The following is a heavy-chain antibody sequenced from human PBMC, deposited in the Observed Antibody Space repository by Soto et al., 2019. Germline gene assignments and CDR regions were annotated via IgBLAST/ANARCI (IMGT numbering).Heavy chain of an antibody. CDR3: LGSGSYYNDADY. CDR2: IYYSGST. V-gene: IGHV4-31*03. J-gene: IGHJ4*02. D-gene: IGHD3-10*01. Sequence: SETLSLTCTVSGGSISSGGYYWSWIRQHPGKGLEWIGYIYYSGSTYYNPSLKSRVTISVDTSKNQFSLKLSSVTAADTAVYYCLGSGSYYNDADYWGQGTLVTVSS. CDR1: GGSISSGGYY.